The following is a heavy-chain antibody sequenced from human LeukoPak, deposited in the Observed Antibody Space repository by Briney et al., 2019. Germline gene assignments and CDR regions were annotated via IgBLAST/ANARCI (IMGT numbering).Heavy chain of an antibody. J-gene: IGHJ3*02. Sequence: GESLKISCKGSGYSFTNYWIGWVRQMPGKGLEWMGIIYPGDSNTRYSPSFQGQVTISADKSISTAYVQWTTLKASDTAMYYCARFADGSPGPFHIWGQGTMVTVSS. CDR3: ARFADGSPGPFHI. CDR1: GYSFTNYW. CDR2: IYPGDSNT. D-gene: IGHD5-24*01. V-gene: IGHV5-51*01.